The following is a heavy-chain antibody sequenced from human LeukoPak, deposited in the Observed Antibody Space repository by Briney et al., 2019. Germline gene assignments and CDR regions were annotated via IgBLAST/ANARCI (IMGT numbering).Heavy chain of an antibody. V-gene: IGHV3-43*01. CDR3: VRDSRPGGAMGLYHNFDL. Sequence: GGSLRLSCAASGFTFDDYTMHWVRQAPGKGLEWVSLISWDGGSTYYADSVKGRFTISRDNSKNSLYLQMNRLRGDDTALYFCVRDSRPGGAMGLYHNFDLWGLGTLVTVSS. J-gene: IGHJ4*02. CDR2: ISWDGGST. CDR1: GFTFDDYT. D-gene: IGHD3-16*01.